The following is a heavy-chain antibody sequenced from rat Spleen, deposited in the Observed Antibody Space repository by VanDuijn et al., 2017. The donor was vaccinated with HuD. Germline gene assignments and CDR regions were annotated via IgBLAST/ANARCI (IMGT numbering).Heavy chain of an antibody. CDR1: GFTFSDYY. Sequence: EVHLVESDGGLVQPGRSLKFSCVASGFTFSDYYMAWVRQAPTKGLEWVASISYEGSSTYYGDSVKGRFTISRDNAKSTLYLQMNSLRSEDTATYYCARPDSSLYVMDAWGQGASVTVSS. CDR2: ISYEGSST. J-gene: IGHJ4*01. CDR3: ARPDSSLYVMDA. D-gene: IGHD1-2*01. V-gene: IGHV5-22*01.